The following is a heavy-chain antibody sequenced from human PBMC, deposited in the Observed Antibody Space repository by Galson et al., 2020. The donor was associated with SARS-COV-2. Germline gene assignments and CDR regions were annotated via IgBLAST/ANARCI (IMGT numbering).Heavy chain of an antibody. CDR3: ATGVGGTVATKY. V-gene: IGHV3-23*01. CDR2: INRSGGAT. J-gene: IGHJ4*02. D-gene: IGHD5-12*01. CDR1: GFTFSSYA. Sequence: SCAASGFTFSSYAMSWVRQAPGRGLEWVSGINRSGGATYYADFVKGRFTMSRDNGENNLNLQMNNLRVEDTAVYYCATGVGGTVATKYWGQGTLVTVSS.